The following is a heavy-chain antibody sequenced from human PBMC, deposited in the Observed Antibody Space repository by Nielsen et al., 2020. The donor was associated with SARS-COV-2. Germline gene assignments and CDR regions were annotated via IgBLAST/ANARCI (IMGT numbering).Heavy chain of an antibody. D-gene: IGHD2-8*02. CDR2: LGENSGTI. Sequence: LKISCAASGFTFDDYAMHWVRQAPGKGLDWVSGLGENSGTIGYADSVKGRFIISRDNAKNSLYLRMISLTPEATAFSYCAKDQRAAREQGTVAILCQGTMRTVSS. J-gene: IGHJ3*02. CDR1: GFTFDDYA. CDR3: AKDQRAAREQGTVAI. V-gene: IGHV3-9*01.